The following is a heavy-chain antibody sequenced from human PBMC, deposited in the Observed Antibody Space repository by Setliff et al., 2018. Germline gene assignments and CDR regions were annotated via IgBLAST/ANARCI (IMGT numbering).Heavy chain of an antibody. J-gene: IGHJ6*04. CDR1: GGSISTYY. CDR2: IYYSEST. Sequence: LSLTCTVSGGSISTYYWSWIRQPPGKGLEYIGYIYYSESTYNNPSFKSRLTISVDTSKNQFSLKVNSVTAADTAVYYCARDGLGAFSLRSMDVWGKGTTVTVSS. V-gene: IGHV4-59*12. D-gene: IGHD3-3*02. CDR3: ARDGLGAFSLRSMDV.